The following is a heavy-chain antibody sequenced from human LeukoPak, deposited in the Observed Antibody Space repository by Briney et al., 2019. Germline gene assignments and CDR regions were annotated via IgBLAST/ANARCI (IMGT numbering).Heavy chain of an antibody. CDR3: ARAGYDTATGYCGAFEI. CDR2: MFYSGST. CDR1: GGSFSGYY. J-gene: IGHJ3*02. Sequence: SETLSLTCAVYGGSFSGYYWSWIRQPPGKGLEWIGYMFYSGSTNYNPSLERRVTISGDTSKSQFSLKLSSVTAADTAVYYCARAGYDTATGYCGAFEIWGQGTMVTVSS. D-gene: IGHD3-9*01. V-gene: IGHV4-34*11.